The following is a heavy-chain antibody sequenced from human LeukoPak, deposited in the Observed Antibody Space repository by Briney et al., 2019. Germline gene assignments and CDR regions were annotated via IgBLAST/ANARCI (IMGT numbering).Heavy chain of an antibody. Sequence: PSETLSLACTVSGASVTDYYWSWIRQSPGKGLEWISYIHHSGNSDYNPSLRSRVTTSLDTSKNQFSLNLISVTAADTAVYYCTRGHWGLQSWSQGTLVTVSS. CDR2: IHHSGNS. D-gene: IGHD7-27*01. V-gene: IGHV4-59*02. J-gene: IGHJ5*02. CDR1: GASVTDYY. CDR3: TRGHWGLQS.